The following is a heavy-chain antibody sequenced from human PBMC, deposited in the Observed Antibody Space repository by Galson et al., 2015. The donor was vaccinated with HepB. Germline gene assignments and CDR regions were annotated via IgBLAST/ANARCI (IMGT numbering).Heavy chain of an antibody. D-gene: IGHD3-10*01. Sequence: SLRLSCAASGFTFSNYWMAWVRQVPGVGLEWLADISNDGSAKEYVDSVRGRFTISRDNAKNSLYLQMDSLRVEDTGIYYCAKDRGWRSCDCWGQGTLVTVSS. CDR1: GFTFSNYW. V-gene: IGHV3-7*01. CDR3: AKDRGWRSCDC. J-gene: IGHJ4*02. CDR2: ISNDGSAK.